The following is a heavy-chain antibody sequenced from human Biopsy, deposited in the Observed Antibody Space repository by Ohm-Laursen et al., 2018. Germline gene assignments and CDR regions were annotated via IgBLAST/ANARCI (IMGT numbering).Heavy chain of an antibody. CDR2: INPNSGNA. CDR3: ARVPAYPSIDGYYGLDL. CDR1: GYTFAGYY. V-gene: IGHV1-2*02. Sequence: ASVKVSCKASGYTFAGYYLHWVRQAPGHGLGWMGWINPNSGNANYAQSFQGRLTVTRDTSISTAYMELTSLTYDDTAIYYCARVPAYPSIDGYYGLDLWGQGTTVIVSS. J-gene: IGHJ6*02. D-gene: IGHD3-9*01.